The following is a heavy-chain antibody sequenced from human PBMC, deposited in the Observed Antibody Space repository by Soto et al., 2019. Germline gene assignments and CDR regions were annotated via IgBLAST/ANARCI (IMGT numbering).Heavy chain of an antibody. CDR1: GGSISSSSYY. V-gene: IGHV4-39*02. Sequence: LSLTCTVSGGSISSSSYYWGWIRQPPGKGLEWIGSIYYSGSTYYNPSLKSRVTISVDTSKNQFSLKLSSVTAADTAVYYCAGEDRGMVRGVTAPYGMDVWGQGTTVPVSS. CDR3: AGEDRGMVRGVTAPYGMDV. CDR2: IYYSGST. J-gene: IGHJ6*02. D-gene: IGHD3-10*01.